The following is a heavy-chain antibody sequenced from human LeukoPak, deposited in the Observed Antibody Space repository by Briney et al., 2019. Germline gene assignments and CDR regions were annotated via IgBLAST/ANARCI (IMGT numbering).Heavy chain of an antibody. J-gene: IGHJ4*02. CDR2: IYHSGST. CDR3: ARDGGYSSGWLDY. V-gene: IGHV4-4*02. CDR1: GGSISSSNW. Sequence: SETLSLTCAVSGGSISSSNWWSWVRQPPGKGLEWIGEIYHSGSTNYNPSLKSRVTISVDKSKNQFSLKLSSVTAADTAVYYCARDGGYSSGWLDYWGQGTLVTVSS. D-gene: IGHD6-19*01.